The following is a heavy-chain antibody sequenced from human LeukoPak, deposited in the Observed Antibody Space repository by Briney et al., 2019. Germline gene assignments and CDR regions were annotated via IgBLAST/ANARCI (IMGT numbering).Heavy chain of an antibody. V-gene: IGHV3-23*01. CDR1: GFSFSSYA. J-gene: IGHJ4*02. D-gene: IGHD1-26*01. CDR3: AKNSNWETDY. CDR2: ISDSGDTT. Sequence: GGSLRLSCAASGFSFSSYAMSWVRQAPGKGLERVSGISDSGDTTWDADSVKGRFTISRDNYKNTVYLQMNSLRAEDTAVYYCAKNSNWETDYWGQGTLVTVSS.